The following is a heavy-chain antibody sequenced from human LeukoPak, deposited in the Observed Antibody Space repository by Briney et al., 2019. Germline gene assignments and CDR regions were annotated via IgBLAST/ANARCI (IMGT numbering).Heavy chain of an antibody. Sequence: SETLSLTCTVSGGPISSYYWSWIRQPPGKGLEWIGYIYDSGSTNYNPSLKSRITISVDTSKNQFSLKLSSVTAADTAVYYCARVRSGHYAMDVWGQGTTVTFSS. CDR1: GGPISSYY. CDR2: IYDSGST. V-gene: IGHV4-59*01. CDR3: ARVRSGHYAMDV. J-gene: IGHJ6*02. D-gene: IGHD3-3*01.